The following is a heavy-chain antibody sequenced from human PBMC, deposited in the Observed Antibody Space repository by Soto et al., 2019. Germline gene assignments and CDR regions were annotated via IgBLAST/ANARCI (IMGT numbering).Heavy chain of an antibody. D-gene: IGHD6-19*01. CDR2: IYPGDSDT. CDR1: GYSFTSYW. V-gene: IGHV5-51*01. J-gene: IGHJ4*02. Sequence: PGESLKISCKGSGYSFTSYWIGWVRQMPGKGLEWMGIIYPGDSDTRYSPSFQGQVTTSADKSISTAYLQWSSLKASDTAMYYCARRWDSSGPGLKGIGFEYWGQGTLVTVAS. CDR3: ARRWDSSGPGLKGIGFEY.